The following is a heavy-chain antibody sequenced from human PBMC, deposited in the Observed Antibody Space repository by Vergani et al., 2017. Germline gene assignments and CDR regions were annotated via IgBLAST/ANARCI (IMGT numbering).Heavy chain of an antibody. J-gene: IGHJ5*02. D-gene: IGHD6-13*01. Sequence: EVQLVESGGGLVQPGRSLRLSCAASGFTFDDYAMHWVRQAPGKGLEWVSGISWDSGSIGYADSVKGRFTISRDNAKNSLYLQMNSLRAEETALYYCAKGYSSSWYNWFDPWGQGTLVTVSS. V-gene: IGHV3-9*01. CDR1: GFTFDDYA. CDR2: ISWDSGSI. CDR3: AKGYSSSWYNWFDP.